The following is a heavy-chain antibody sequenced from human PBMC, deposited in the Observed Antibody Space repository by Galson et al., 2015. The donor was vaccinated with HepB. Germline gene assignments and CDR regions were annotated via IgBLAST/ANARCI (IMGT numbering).Heavy chain of an antibody. CDR3: ARVPITMVRGAVPPYYYYYGMDV. J-gene: IGHJ6*02. Sequence: SVKVSCKASGGTFSSYTISWVRQAPGQGLEWMGRIIPILGIANYAQKFQGRVTITADKSTSTAYMELSSLRSEDTAVYYCARVPITMVRGAVPPYYYYYGMDVWGQGTTVTVSS. D-gene: IGHD3-10*01. CDR1: GGTFSSYT. CDR2: IIPILGIA. V-gene: IGHV1-69*02.